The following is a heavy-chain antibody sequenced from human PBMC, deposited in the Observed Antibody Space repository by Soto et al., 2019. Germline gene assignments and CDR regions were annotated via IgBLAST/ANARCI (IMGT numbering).Heavy chain of an antibody. D-gene: IGHD2-8*01. J-gene: IGHJ4*02. V-gene: IGHV3-15*07. CDR2: IKSKTNGGTT. Sequence: EVQLVESGGGLVKPGGSLRLSCAASGLTFSNAWMKWVRQAPGKGLEWVGRIKSKTNGGTTDYAAPLKGRFTISRDVLNNTVYLQMHSLKNEDTALYYCSYYRDTNDNHFDYWGQGALVTVSS. CDR1: GLTFSNAW. CDR3: SYYRDTNDNHFDY.